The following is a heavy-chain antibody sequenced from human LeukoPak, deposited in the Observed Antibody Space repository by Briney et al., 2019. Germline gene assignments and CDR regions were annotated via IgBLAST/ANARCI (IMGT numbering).Heavy chain of an antibody. CDR2: IKQDGSEK. D-gene: IGHD6-19*01. Sequence: QPGGSLRLSCAASGFTFSSYWMNWVRQAPGKGLEWVANIKQDGSEKDYVDSVKGRFTISRDNAKNSLYLQMNGLRAEDTAVYYCARVSSLAVAGFFDYWGQGILVTVSS. CDR1: GFTFSSYW. J-gene: IGHJ4*02. CDR3: ARVSSLAVAGFFDY. V-gene: IGHV3-7*01.